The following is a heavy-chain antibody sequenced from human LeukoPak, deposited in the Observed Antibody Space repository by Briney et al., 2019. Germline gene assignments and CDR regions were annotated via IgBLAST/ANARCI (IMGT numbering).Heavy chain of an antibody. D-gene: IGHD1-26*01. CDR1: GFTINSNY. Sequence: PGGSLRLSCAASGFTINSNYMMWVRQAPGKGLEWVSLLSSGGNTFYADSVEGRFTISRENSKETLYLHMNSVRDEDTAVYYCATISLWELLPCSFDIWGQGTMVTVSP. J-gene: IGHJ3*02. CDR2: LSSGGNT. V-gene: IGHV3-53*01. CDR3: ATISLWELLPCSFDI.